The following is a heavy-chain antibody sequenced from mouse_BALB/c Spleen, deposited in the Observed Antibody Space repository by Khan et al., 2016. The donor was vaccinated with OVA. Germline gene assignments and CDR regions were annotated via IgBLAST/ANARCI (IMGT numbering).Heavy chain of an antibody. D-gene: IGHD4-1*01. CDR1: GFNIKDTY. V-gene: IGHV14-3*02. CDR3: AREYWDVFAY. J-gene: IGHJ3*01. Sequence: VQLQQSGAELVKPGASVKLSCTASGFNIKDTYMHWVKQRPEQGLEWIGRIDPANGNTKYDPKFQGKATITEDTSSTTAYLHLSSLTSEDTAVYYCAREYWDVFAYWGQGTLVTVSA. CDR2: IDPANGNT.